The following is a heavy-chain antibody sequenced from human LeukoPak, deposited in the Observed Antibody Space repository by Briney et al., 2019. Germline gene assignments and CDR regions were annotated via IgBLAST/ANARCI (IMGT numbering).Heavy chain of an antibody. J-gene: IGHJ4*02. CDR1: GDSINSLDL. Sequence: SETLSLTCTVSGDSINSLDLWSWVRQPPGKGLEWIGEMYLSGTTHSNPSVKSRVTISIDKSKNQFFLNLSSVTAADTAVYYCAGLVGRYSSGLYYYYFDYWGRGTLVTVSS. CDR3: AGLVGRYSSGLYYYYFDY. D-gene: IGHD3-22*01. V-gene: IGHV4-4*02. CDR2: MYLSGTT.